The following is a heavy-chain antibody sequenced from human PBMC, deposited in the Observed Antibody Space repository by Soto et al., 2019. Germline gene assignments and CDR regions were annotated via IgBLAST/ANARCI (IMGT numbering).Heavy chain of an antibody. D-gene: IGHD3-3*01. V-gene: IGHV1-69*06. CDR3: ARDLNLVDFWSGYFVYYYGMDV. CDR2: IIPIFGTA. J-gene: IGHJ6*02. CDR1: GGTFSSYA. Sequence: QVQLVQSGAEVKKPGSSVKVSCKASGGTFSSYAISWVRQAPGQGLEWMGGIIPIFGTANYAQKFQGRVTITADKSTSTAYMELSSLRSEDTAVYYCARDLNLVDFWSGYFVYYYGMDVWGQGTTVTVSS.